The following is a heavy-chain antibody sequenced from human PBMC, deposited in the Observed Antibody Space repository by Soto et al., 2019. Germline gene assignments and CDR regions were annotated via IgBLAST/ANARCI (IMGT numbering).Heavy chain of an antibody. CDR1: GFTFSSYG. Sequence: GGSLRLSCAASGFTFSSYGMHWVRQAPGKGLEWVAVISYDGSNKYYADSVKGRFTISRDNSKNTLYLQMNSLRAEDTAVYYCAKDPTYYDFWSGYYHAMNYYYGMDVWGQGTTVTVSS. CDR3: AKDPTYYDFWSGYYHAMNYYYGMDV. D-gene: IGHD3-3*01. V-gene: IGHV3-30*18. CDR2: ISYDGSNK. J-gene: IGHJ6*02.